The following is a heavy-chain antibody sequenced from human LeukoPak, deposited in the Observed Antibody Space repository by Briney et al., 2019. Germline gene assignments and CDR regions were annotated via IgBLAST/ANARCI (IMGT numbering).Heavy chain of an antibody. CDR3: AREVAPSYYFDS. J-gene: IGHJ4*02. Sequence: GGSLRLSCAASGFTFGDYNMNWVRQAPGKGLEWVSSISSSSLYIYYSDSVKGRFTISRDTAKNSLFLQMDSLRADDTAVYYCAREVAPSYYFDSWGQGTLVTVSS. V-gene: IGHV3-21*01. D-gene: IGHD5-12*01. CDR2: ISSSSLYI. CDR1: GFTFGDYN.